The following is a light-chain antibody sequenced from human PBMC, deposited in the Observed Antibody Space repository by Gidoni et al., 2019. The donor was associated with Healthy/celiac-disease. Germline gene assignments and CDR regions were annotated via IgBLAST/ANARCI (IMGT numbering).Light chain of an antibody. Sequence: DIQLTQSPSSLSASVGDRVTITCRASQSISSYLNWYQQKPGKAPKLLIYAASSLKSGVPSRFSGSGSGTDFTHTISSLQPEDFATYYCQQSYSTPFTFGPGTKVEIK. CDR1: QSISSY. CDR2: AAS. J-gene: IGKJ3*01. CDR3: QQSYSTPFT. V-gene: IGKV1-39*01.